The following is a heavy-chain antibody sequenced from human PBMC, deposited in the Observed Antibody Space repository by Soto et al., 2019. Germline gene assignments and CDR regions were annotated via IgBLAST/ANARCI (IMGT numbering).Heavy chain of an antibody. CDR1: GGSFSGYY. CDR2: INHSGST. V-gene: IGHV4-34*01. D-gene: IGHD5-18*01. Sequence: PSETLSLTCAVYGGSFSGYYWSWIRQPPGKGLEWIGEINHSGSTSYNPSLKSRVTISVDTSKNQFSLKLSSVTAADTAVYYCARFIEDTTMVSGMDVWGQGTTVTVSS. J-gene: IGHJ6*02. CDR3: ARFIEDTTMVSGMDV.